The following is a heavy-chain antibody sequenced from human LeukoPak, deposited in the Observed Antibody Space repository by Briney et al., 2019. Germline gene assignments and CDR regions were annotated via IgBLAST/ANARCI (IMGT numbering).Heavy chain of an antibody. CDR2: ISYDGSNK. J-gene: IGHJ5*02. D-gene: IGHD5-18*01. Sequence: GGSLRLSCAASGFTFSSYGMHWVRQAPGKRLEWVAVISYDGSNKYYADSVKGRFTISRDNSKNTLYLQMNSLRAEDTAVYYCAKDLARYSYGLNWFDPWGQGTLVTVSS. V-gene: IGHV3-30*18. CDR1: GFTFSSYG. CDR3: AKDLARYSYGLNWFDP.